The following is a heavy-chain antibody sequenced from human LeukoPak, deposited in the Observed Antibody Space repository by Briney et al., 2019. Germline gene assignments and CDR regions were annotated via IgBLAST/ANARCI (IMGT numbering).Heavy chain of an antibody. CDR2: IYYSGST. CDR1: GGSISSYY. Sequence: PSETLSLTCTVSGGSISSYYWSWIRQPPGKGLEWVGYIYYSGSTNYNPSLKSRVTISVDTSKNQFSLKLSSVTAADTAVYYCARKNWRSHIYYFDYWGQRTLVTVSS. V-gene: IGHV4-59*01. CDR3: ARKNWRSHIYYFDY. D-gene: IGHD1-1*01. J-gene: IGHJ4*02.